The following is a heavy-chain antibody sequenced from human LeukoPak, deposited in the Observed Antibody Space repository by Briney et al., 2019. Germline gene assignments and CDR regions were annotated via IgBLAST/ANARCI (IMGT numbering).Heavy chain of an antibody. Sequence: PGGSLRLSCAASGFTFSDYYMSWIRQAPGKGLEWVSYISSSGSTIYYADSVKGRFTISRDNAKNSLYLQMNSLRAEDTAVYYCARALLPVLLWFGEPGAFDIWGQGTMVTVSS. CDR1: GFTFSDYY. CDR2: ISSSGSTI. CDR3: ARALLPVLLWFGEPGAFDI. J-gene: IGHJ3*02. D-gene: IGHD3-10*01. V-gene: IGHV3-11*04.